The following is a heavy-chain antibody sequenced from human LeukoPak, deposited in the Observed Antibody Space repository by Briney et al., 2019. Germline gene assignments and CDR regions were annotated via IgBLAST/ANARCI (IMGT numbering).Heavy chain of an antibody. CDR1: GFTFSSYG. J-gene: IGHJ4*02. CDR2: ISYDGSNK. D-gene: IGHD6-19*01. V-gene: IGHV3-30*18. CDR3: AKDIAVAGGVFDY. Sequence: PGGSLRLSCAASGFTFSSYGMHWVRQAPGKGLEWVAVISYDGSNKYYADSVKGRFTISRDNSKNTLYLQMNSLRAEDTAVYYCAKDIAVAGGVFDYWGQGTLVTVSS.